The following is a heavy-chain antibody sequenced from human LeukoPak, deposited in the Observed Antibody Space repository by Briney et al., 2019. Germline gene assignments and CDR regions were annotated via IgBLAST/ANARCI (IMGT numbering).Heavy chain of an antibody. CDR3: ARGAADAAIPYGMDV. CDR1: GDTFSSYA. V-gene: IGHV1-69*13. J-gene: IGHJ6*04. CDR2: IIPIFGRA. Sequence: SVKVSCKASGDTFSSYAISWVRQAPGQGLEWMGGIIPIFGRANYAQKFQGRVTITADESTSTAYMELSSLRSEDTAVYYCARGAADAAIPYGMDVWGKGTTVTVSS. D-gene: IGHD5-18*01.